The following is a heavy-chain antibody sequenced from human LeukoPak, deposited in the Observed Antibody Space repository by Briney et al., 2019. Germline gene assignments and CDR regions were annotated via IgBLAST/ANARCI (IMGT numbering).Heavy chain of an antibody. CDR1: GSRFTSSW. Sequence: GASLKISCKASGSRFTSSWIGGGGQMPGKGLECMSIINPGHSDTRYSPSFQVQVTISADKSISTVYLQWGSLKPSDTAMYYCARQPGPGWFDHWGQGTLVTVSS. V-gene: IGHV5-51*01. CDR3: ARQPGPGWFDH. J-gene: IGHJ5*02. CDR2: INPGHSDT.